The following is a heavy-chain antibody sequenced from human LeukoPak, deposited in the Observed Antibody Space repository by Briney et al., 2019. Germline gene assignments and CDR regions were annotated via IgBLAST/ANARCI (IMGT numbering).Heavy chain of an antibody. J-gene: IGHJ4*02. V-gene: IGHV3-74*01. CDR1: GFTFSSYW. CDR3: ARAQFRYYYDSSGYF. CDR2: INSDGSNT. Sequence: PGGSLRLSCAASGFTFSSYWMPWVRQAPGKGLVWVSRINSDGSNTSYADSVKGRFTISRDNAKNTLYLQMNSLRAEDTAVYYCARAQFRYYYDSSGYFRGQGTLVTVSS. D-gene: IGHD3-22*01.